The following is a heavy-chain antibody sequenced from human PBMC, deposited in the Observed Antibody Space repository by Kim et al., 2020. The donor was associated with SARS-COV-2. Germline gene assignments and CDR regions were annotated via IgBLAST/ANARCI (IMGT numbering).Heavy chain of an antibody. CDR2: NRNT. J-gene: IGHJ4*02. Sequence: NRNTIYSQKFQGRVTFTTDTSASTAYMELSFLRSEDSAVYYCLGGFYFDHWGQGTLVTVSS. V-gene: IGHV1-3*01. D-gene: IGHD3-16*01. CDR3: LGGFYFDH.